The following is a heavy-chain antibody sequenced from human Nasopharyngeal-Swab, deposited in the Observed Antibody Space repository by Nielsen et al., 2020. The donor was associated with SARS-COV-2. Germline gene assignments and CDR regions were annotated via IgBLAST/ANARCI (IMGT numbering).Heavy chain of an antibody. CDR3: ARVREVQGVMEGPPHPQPDAFDI. V-gene: IGHV4-4*02. D-gene: IGHD3-10*01. CDR1: GGSISGSNW. Sequence: SETLSLTCAVSGGSISGSNWWSWVRQPPGKGLEWIGEIYHSGSTNYNPSLKSRVTISVDKSKNQFSLKLSSVTAADTAVYYCARVREVQGVMEGPPHPQPDAFDIWGQGTMVTVSS. CDR2: IYHSGST. J-gene: IGHJ3*02.